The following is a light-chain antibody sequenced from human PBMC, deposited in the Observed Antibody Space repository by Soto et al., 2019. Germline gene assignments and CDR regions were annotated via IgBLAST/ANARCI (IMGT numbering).Light chain of an antibody. V-gene: IGKV3-20*01. Sequence: EIVLTQSPGTLFLSPGERATLSCRASQSVSSSSLAWYQQKPGQAPRLLIYGASSRATGVPDRFSGSGSGTEFTLTISRLQPGDFAVYYCQQYGSGWTFGQGTKVEIK. CDR1: QSVSSSS. CDR3: QQYGSGWT. J-gene: IGKJ1*01. CDR2: GAS.